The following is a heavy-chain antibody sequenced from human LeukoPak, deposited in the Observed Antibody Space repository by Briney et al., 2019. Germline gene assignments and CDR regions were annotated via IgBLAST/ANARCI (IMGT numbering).Heavy chain of an antibody. CDR2: INAGNGNT. CDR3: ARDLTSRLWFDP. J-gene: IGHJ5*02. CDR1: GYTFITYA. Sequence: ASVKVSCKASGYTFITYAMHWVRQAPGQRLEWMGWINAGNGNTKYSQKLQGRVTITRDTSASTAYVELNSLTSEDTAVYYCARDLTSRLWFDPWGQGTLVTVSS. D-gene: IGHD2-2*01. V-gene: IGHV1-3*01.